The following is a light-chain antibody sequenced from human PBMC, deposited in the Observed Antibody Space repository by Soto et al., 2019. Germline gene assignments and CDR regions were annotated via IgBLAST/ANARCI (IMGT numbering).Light chain of an antibody. J-gene: IGKJ5*01. CDR1: QAIDTY. Sequence: DIQLTQSPSFLSASVGDRGTITCRASQAIDTYLAWYQQKPGKAPKLLIYAASLLQSGVPSRFSGSGSGTEFTLTINSLQPEDFASYYCQQLNSFPFIFGQGTRLEIK. V-gene: IGKV1-9*01. CDR2: AAS. CDR3: QQLNSFPFI.